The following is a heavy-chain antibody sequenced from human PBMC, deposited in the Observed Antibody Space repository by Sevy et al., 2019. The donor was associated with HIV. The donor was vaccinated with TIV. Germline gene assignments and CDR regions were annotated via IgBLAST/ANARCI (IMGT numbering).Heavy chain of an antibody. CDR1: GFTLSIYA. J-gene: IGHJ3*02. Sequence: GSLRLSCAASGFTLSIYAMTWVRQAPGKGLEWVSVISGSGSSTYYADSVKGRFTISRDNSKNTLYLQMNSLGAEDTAIYYCAKDRYGSGAFDICGQGTMVTVSS. CDR3: AKDRYGSGAFDI. V-gene: IGHV3-23*01. CDR2: ISGSGSST. D-gene: IGHD3-10*01.